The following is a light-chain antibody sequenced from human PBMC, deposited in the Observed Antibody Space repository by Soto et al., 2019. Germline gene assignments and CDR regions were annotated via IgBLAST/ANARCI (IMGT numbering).Light chain of an antibody. V-gene: IGLV2-11*01. CDR1: ISDVGGYNY. CDR3: SSHAGSSVV. Sequence: QSVLTQPRSLSGSPGQSVTISCTGTISDVGGYNYVSWYQQHPGKAPKLMIYDVTTRPSGVPDRFSGSKSGNTASRTISGLQAEDEADYYCSSHAGSSVVFGTGTKVTVL. CDR2: DVT. J-gene: IGLJ1*01.